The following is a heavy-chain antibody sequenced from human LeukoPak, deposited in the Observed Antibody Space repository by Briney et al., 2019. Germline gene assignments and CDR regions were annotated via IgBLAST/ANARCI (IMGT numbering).Heavy chain of an antibody. J-gene: IGHJ4*03. D-gene: IGHD3-22*01. CDR3: ARDFSNGYFRYFDF. CDR1: GFTFEDHA. V-gene: IGHV3-9*01. Sequence: GRSLRLSCVTSGFTFEDHAMHWVRQGPGKGLEWLAGISWKSNNIIYADSVRGRVTISRDNAKNSLFLQMNSLGVEDTALYYCARDFSNGYFRYFDFWGRGTQVTVSS. CDR2: ISWKSNNI.